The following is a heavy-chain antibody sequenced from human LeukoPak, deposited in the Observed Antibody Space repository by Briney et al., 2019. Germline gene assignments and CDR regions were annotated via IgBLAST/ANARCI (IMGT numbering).Heavy chain of an antibody. J-gene: IGHJ3*02. CDR3: ARPESYSSGWSLLVAGAFDI. D-gene: IGHD6-19*01. CDR1: GGSISSSSYY. V-gene: IGHV4-39*01. Sequence: SETLSLTCTVSGGSISSSSYYWGWIRQPPGKGLEWIGSIYYSGSTYYNPSLKSRVTISVDTSKNQFSLKLSSVTAADTAVYYCARPESYSSGWSLLVAGAFDIWGQGTMVTVSS. CDR2: IYYSGST.